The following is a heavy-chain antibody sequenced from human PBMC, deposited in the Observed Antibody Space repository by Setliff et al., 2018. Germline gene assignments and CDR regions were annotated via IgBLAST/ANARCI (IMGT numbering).Heavy chain of an antibody. V-gene: IGHV4-34*01. J-gene: IGHJ4*02. CDR1: GESFSNNY. Sequence: PSETLSLTCSVYGESFSNNYWSWIRQPPGKGLEWIGESSHSGSTSYSPSLKSRLTMSVDTSKNQFSLMLTSVTAADTAVYSCARDPGHRSGTWSLDYWGQGTLVTVSS. CDR3: ARDPGHRSGTWSLDY. CDR2: SSHSGST.